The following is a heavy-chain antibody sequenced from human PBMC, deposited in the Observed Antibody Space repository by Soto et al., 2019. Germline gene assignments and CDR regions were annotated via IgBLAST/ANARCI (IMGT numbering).Heavy chain of an antibody. Sequence: TLSLTCAVYGGSFSGYYWSWIRQPPWKGLEWIGEINHSGSTNYNPSLKSRVTISVDTSKNQFSLKLSSVTAADTAVYYCARGRYYYGSGSYYNYYYGMDVWGQGTTVTVS. CDR1: GGSFSGYY. V-gene: IGHV4-34*01. J-gene: IGHJ6*02. D-gene: IGHD3-10*01. CDR3: ARGRYYYGSGSYYNYYYGMDV. CDR2: INHSGST.